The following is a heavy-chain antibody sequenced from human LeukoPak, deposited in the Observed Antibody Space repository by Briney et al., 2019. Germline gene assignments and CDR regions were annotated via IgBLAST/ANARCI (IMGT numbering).Heavy chain of an antibody. D-gene: IGHD6-19*01. J-gene: IGHJ4*02. Sequence: GASVKVSCKTSGYTFTSYGISWVRQAPGQGLEWMGWISGYNAKTNYIQKFQGRVTMTIDTSTTTVYMELRSLRSDDTAVYYCARPRVAGSLDYWGQGTLVTVS. V-gene: IGHV1-18*01. CDR2: ISGYNAKT. CDR3: ARPRVAGSLDY. CDR1: GYTFTSYG.